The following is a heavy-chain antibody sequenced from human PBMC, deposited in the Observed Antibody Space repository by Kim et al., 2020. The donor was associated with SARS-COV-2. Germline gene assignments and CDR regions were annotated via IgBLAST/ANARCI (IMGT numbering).Heavy chain of an antibody. CDR3: AKGFSSSWYGGYFDY. Sequence: DYGKGRFTISRDNSKNTLYLQMNSLRAEDTAVYYCAKGFSSSWYGGYFDYWGQGTLVTVSS. V-gene: IGHV3-30*02. D-gene: IGHD6-13*01. J-gene: IGHJ4*02.